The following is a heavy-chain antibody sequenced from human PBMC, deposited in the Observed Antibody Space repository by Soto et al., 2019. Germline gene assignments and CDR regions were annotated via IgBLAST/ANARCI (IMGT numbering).Heavy chain of an antibody. D-gene: IGHD3-10*01. Sequence: ASVKVSCKASGYTCTGYYMHWVRQAPGQGLEWMGWINPNSGGTNYAQKCQGRVTMTRDTSISTAYMELSRLRSDDTAVYYCARDKFGGVLDDWGQGTLVTVSS. V-gene: IGHV1-2*02. CDR3: ARDKFGGVLDD. CDR1: GYTCTGYY. J-gene: IGHJ4*02. CDR2: INPNSGGT.